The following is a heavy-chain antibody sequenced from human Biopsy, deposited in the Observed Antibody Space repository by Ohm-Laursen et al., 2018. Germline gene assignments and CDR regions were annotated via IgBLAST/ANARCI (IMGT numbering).Heavy chain of an antibody. V-gene: IGHV1-2*02. CDR1: GYTFSGYY. CDR2: INPDCGVT. CDR3: ARDKYRSWNYFDN. Sequence: ASVKVSCKASGYTFSGYYMHWVRQAPGQGLEWMGWINPDCGVTNYAQKFQGRVTMTRDTSISTAYMELSRLGSDDTAVYYCARDKYRSWNYFDNWGQGSLVTVSS. J-gene: IGHJ4*02. D-gene: IGHD6-19*01.